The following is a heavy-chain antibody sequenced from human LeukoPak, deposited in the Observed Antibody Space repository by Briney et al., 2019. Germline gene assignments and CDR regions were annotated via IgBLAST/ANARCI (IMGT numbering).Heavy chain of an antibody. D-gene: IGHD3-3*01. J-gene: IGHJ5*02. V-gene: IGHV3-30-3*01. CDR2: ISYDGSNK. CDR1: GFTFSSYT. Sequence: PGGSLRLSCAASGFTFSSYTIHWVRQAPGKGLEWVTIISYDGSNKYYADSVKGRFTISRDNSKNTLYLQTNSLRAEDTAVYYCARGGQGYDLNWFDPWGQGTLVTVSS. CDR3: ARGGQGYDLNWFDP.